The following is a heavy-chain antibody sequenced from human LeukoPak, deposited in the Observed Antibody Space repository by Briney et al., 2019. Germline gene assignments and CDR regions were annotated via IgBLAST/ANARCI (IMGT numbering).Heavy chain of an antibody. D-gene: IGHD4-17*01. CDR3: ARVDYGDSATYYYYMDV. V-gene: IGHV4-38-2*02. Sequence: SETLSLTCTVSGYSISSGYYWGWIRQPPGKGLEWIGSMYHSGSTYDNPSLKSRVTISVDTSKNQFSLKLSSVTAADTAVYYCARVDYGDSATYYYYMDVWGKGTTITVSS. CDR1: GYSISSGYY. J-gene: IGHJ6*03. CDR2: MYHSGST.